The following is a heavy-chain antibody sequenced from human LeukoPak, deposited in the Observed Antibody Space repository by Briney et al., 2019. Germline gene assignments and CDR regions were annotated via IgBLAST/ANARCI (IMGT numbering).Heavy chain of an antibody. CDR3: ARSFHTVTTSSAFDI. Sequence: GGSLRLSCAASGFTFSSYGMHWVRQAPGKGLEWVAFIRYDGSNKYYADSVKGRFTISRDNSKNTLYLQMNSLRAEDTAVYYCARSFHTVTTSSAFDIWGQGTMVTVSS. V-gene: IGHV3-30*02. CDR2: IRYDGSNK. J-gene: IGHJ3*02. CDR1: GFTFSSYG. D-gene: IGHD4-17*01.